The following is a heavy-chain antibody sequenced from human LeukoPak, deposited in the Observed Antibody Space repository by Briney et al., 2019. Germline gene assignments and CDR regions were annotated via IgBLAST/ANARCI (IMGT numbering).Heavy chain of an antibody. CDR1: GGSISSNSHY. D-gene: IGHD1-7*01. V-gene: IGHV4-39*07. Sequence: PSETLSLTCTVSGGSISSNSHYWAWIRQPPGKGLEWIGSIYFSGTTYYTPSLKSRVIISVGTSKNQFSLRLSSVTAADTAAYYCARQELELRHFDYWGQGTLVTVSS. CDR3: ARQELELRHFDY. CDR2: IYFSGTT. J-gene: IGHJ4*02.